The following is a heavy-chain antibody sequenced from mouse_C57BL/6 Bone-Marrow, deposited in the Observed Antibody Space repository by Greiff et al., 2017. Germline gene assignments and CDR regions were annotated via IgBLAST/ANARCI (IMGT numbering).Heavy chain of an antibody. D-gene: IGHD2-5*01. V-gene: IGHV2-9-1*01. CDR1: GFSLTSYA. CDR2: IWTGGGT. J-gene: IGHJ4*01. CDR3: ARAYYSNLYAMDY. Sequence: VHLVESGPGLVAPSQSLSITCTVSGFSLTSYAIRWVRQPPGKGLEWLGVIWTGGGTNYNSALKSRLSISKDNSKSQVFVKMNSLQTDDTARYYCARAYYSNLYAMDYWGQGTSVTVAS.